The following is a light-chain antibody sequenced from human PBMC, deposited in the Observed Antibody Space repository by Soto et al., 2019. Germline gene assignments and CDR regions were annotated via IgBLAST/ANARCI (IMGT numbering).Light chain of an antibody. Sequence: EIVMTQSPATLSVSPGERVTLSCRASQSVSSYLAWYQHKPGQPPRLLIYGAPTRATGIPARFSGSGSGTDFTLSISSLQSEDFAVYYCQQYHKWPLTFGGGTKVEIK. CDR1: QSVSSY. CDR2: GAP. V-gene: IGKV3-15*01. CDR3: QQYHKWPLT. J-gene: IGKJ4*01.